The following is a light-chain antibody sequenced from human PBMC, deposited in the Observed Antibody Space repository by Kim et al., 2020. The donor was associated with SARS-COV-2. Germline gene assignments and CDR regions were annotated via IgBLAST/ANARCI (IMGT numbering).Light chain of an antibody. V-gene: IGLV2-14*04. CDR2: DVS. Sequence: GHSITISCTGTSSDVGVYNYVSWYQQHPDNAPKLMVYDVSQRPSGVSNRFSGSKSGNTASLTISGLQAEDEADYYCSSYTSSSTWVFGGGTQLTVL. CDR3: SSYTSSSTWV. CDR1: SSDVGVYNY. J-gene: IGLJ3*02.